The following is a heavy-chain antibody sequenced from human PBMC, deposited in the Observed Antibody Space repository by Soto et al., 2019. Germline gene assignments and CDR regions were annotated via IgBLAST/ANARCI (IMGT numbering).Heavy chain of an antibody. CDR2: IIPIFGTA. CDR3: ARPSETMVRGKSWGYYAMDV. V-gene: IGHV1-69*12. Sequence: QVQLVQSGAEVKKPGSSVKVSCKASGGTFRNYAISWVRQAPGQGLEWMGGIIPIFGTANYAQTFQGRITITADESSSTAYMELSILRSEDTAVFYCARPSETMVRGKSWGYYAMDVWGQGNTVTVSS. CDR1: GGTFRNYA. D-gene: IGHD3-10*01. J-gene: IGHJ6*02.